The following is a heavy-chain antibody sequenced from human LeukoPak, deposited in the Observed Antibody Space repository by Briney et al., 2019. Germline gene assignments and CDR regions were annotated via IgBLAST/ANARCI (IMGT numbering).Heavy chain of an antibody. CDR2: IYYSGST. D-gene: IGHD3-3*01. Sequence: SETLSLTCTVSGGSISSGDYYWSWIRQPPGKGLEWIGYIYYSGSTYYNPSLKSRATISVDTSKNQFSLKLSSVTAADTAVYYCARVCASGYLYWGQGTLVTVSS. V-gene: IGHV4-30-4*01. J-gene: IGHJ4*02. CDR3: ARVCASGYLY. CDR1: GGSISSGDYY.